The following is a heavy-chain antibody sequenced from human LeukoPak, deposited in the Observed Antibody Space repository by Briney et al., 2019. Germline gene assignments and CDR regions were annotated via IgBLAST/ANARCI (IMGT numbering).Heavy chain of an antibody. Sequence: SETLSLTCTVSGGSISSGDYYWSWIRQPPGKGLEWIGYIYYRGSTYYNPSLKSRVTISVDTSKNQFSLKLSSVTAADTAVYYCARDPILTGGIYYGMDVWGQGTTVTVSS. V-gene: IGHV4-30-4*01. CDR1: GGSISSGDYY. J-gene: IGHJ6*02. CDR3: ARDPILTGGIYYGMDV. D-gene: IGHD3-9*01. CDR2: IYYRGST.